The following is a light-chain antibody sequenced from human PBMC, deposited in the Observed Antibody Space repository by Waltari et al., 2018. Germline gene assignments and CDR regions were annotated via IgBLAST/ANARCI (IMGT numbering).Light chain of an antibody. CDR2: QDS. Sequence: SYELTQTPSVSVSPGQTATISCSGDTMGNRYASWYQQKPGQSPILLIYQDSKRPSGFSDRFSGSNSGGSATLTISETQTIDEADYYCQVWDTRLVIFGGGTKLTVL. CDR3: QVWDTRLVI. J-gene: IGLJ2*01. V-gene: IGLV3-1*01. CDR1: TMGNRY.